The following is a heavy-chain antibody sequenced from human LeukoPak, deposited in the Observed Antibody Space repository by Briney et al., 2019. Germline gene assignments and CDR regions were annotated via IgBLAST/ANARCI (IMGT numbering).Heavy chain of an antibody. CDR2: ISDSGDNT. V-gene: IGHV3-23*01. CDR1: GFTFSNYA. D-gene: IGHD3-10*01. J-gene: IGHJ4*02. CDR3: ATGAWLFGY. Sequence: GGSLRLSCAASGFTFSNYAMTWVRQAPGKGLEWVATISDSGDNTYYADSVKGRFTISRDNSKNTLYLQMNSLRAEDTAVYYCATGAWLFGYWGQGTLATVSS.